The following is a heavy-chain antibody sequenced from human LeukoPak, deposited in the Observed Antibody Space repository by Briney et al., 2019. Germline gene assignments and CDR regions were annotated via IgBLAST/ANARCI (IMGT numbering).Heavy chain of an antibody. CDR1: GGTFSSYA. J-gene: IGHJ4*02. Sequence: ASVKVSCKASGGTFSSYAIIWVRQAPGQGLEWMGRIIPILGIANHAQKFQGRVTITADKSTSTAYMELSSLRSEDTAVYYCARVGDGYNFDYWGQGTLVTVSS. CDR2: IIPILGIA. V-gene: IGHV1-69*04. D-gene: IGHD5-24*01. CDR3: ARVGDGYNFDY.